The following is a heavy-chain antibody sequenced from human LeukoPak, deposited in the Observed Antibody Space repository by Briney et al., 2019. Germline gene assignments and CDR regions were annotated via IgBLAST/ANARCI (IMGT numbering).Heavy chain of an antibody. Sequence: PSETLSLTCTVSGYSISSGYYWGWIRQPPGKGLEWIGSIYHSGSTYYNPSLKSRVTISVDTSKNQFSLKLSSVTAADTAVYYCARGLANGSGSYLNWFDPWGQGTLVTVSS. CDR3: ARGLANGSGSYLNWFDP. CDR1: GYSISSGYY. D-gene: IGHD3-10*01. CDR2: IYHSGST. J-gene: IGHJ5*02. V-gene: IGHV4-38-2*02.